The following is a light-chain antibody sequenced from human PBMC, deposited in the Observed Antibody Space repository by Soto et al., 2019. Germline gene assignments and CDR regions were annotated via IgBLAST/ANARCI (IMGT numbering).Light chain of an antibody. CDR3: GTWDSSLSAGV. CDR2: DNN. Sequence: QSVLTQPPSVSAAPGQKVTISWSGSSSNIGNNYVSWYQQIPGTAPKLLIYDNNKRPSGIPDRFSGSKSGTSATLGITGLQTGDEADYYCGTWDSSLSAGVFGGETKVTVL. V-gene: IGLV1-51*01. CDR1: SSNIGNNY. J-gene: IGLJ2*01.